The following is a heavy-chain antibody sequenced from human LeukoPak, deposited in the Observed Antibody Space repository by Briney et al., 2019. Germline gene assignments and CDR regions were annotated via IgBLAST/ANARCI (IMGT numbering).Heavy chain of an antibody. Sequence: PSETLSLTCTVSGGSISSYYWSWIRQPPGKGLEWIGYIYYSGSTNYSPSLKSRVTISVDTSKNQFSLKLSSVTAADTAVYYCARGVTAGWFDPWGQGTLVTVSS. J-gene: IGHJ5*02. CDR1: GGSISSYY. CDR3: ARGVTAGWFDP. V-gene: IGHV4-59*01. D-gene: IGHD3-10*01. CDR2: IYYSGST.